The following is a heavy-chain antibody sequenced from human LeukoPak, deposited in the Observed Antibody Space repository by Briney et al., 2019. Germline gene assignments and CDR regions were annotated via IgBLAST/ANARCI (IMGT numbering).Heavy chain of an antibody. J-gene: IGHJ3*02. CDR1: EYSFTSQW. Sequence: GESLKISCKGSEYSFTSQWIGWVRQKPGKGLEWIGIIYPGDSDTRYSPSFQGQVTMSADKSISTAYQQWSSLKASDTAMYYCARDRGGWSYAFEIWGQGTMVTVSS. D-gene: IGHD2-15*01. CDR2: IYPGDSDT. V-gene: IGHV5-51*01. CDR3: ARDRGGWSYAFEI.